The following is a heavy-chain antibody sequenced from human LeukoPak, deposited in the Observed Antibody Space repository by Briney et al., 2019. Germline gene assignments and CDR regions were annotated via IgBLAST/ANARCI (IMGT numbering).Heavy chain of an antibody. Sequence: GGSLRLSCTASGFTFGDYAMSWFRQAPGKGLEWVGLIRSNTYGGTTEYAASVRGRFTISRDDSKRIAYLQMNSLKTEDTAVYYCSRGMADMVIYFDFWGQGTLVTVSS. CDR2: IRSNTYGGTT. D-gene: IGHD5-18*01. V-gene: IGHV3-49*03. J-gene: IGHJ4*02. CDR3: SRGMADMVIYFDF. CDR1: GFTFGDYA.